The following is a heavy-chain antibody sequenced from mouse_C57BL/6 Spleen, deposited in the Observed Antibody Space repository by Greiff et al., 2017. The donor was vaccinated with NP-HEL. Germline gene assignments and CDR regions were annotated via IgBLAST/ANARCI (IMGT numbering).Heavy chain of an antibody. CDR2: ISSGSSTI. V-gene: IGHV5-17*01. Sequence: EVMLVESGGGLVKPGGSLKLSCAASGFTFSDYGMHWVRQAPEKGLEWVAYISSGSSTIYYADTVKGRFTISRDNAKNTLFLQMTSLRSEDTAMYYCARGGVVATGYWYFDVWGTGTTVTVSS. J-gene: IGHJ1*03. D-gene: IGHD1-1*01. CDR1: GFTFSDYG. CDR3: ARGGVVATGYWYFDV.